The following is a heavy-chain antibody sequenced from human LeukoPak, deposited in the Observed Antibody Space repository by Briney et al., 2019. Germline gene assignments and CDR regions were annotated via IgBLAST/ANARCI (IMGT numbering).Heavy chain of an antibody. CDR3: ARPPQSATGTTTRFDY. J-gene: IGHJ4*02. Sequence: RGSLRLSCAASGLTLSSYSMSWVRQAPGGGLEWVSSISSSSSYIHYADAVKGRFTLYRDNAKNSLYLQMNRLRAEDTALYYCARPPQSATGTTTRFDYWGQRTLVTVSS. V-gene: IGHV3-21*01. CDR2: ISSSSSYI. CDR1: GLTLSSYS. D-gene: IGHD1-7*01.